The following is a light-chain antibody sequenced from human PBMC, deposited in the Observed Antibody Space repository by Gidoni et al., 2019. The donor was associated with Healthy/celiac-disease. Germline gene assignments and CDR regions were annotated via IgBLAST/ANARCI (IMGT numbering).Light chain of an antibody. CDR3: QQYDNLPYT. CDR1: QDISNY. CDR2: DAS. J-gene: IGKJ2*01. V-gene: IGKV1-33*01. Sequence: DIQMTPFPSSLSASVGDRVTITCQASQDISNYFNWYQQKPGKTPKLLNYDASNLETGVPSRFSGSGSGTDFTFTISSLQPEDIATYYCQQYDNLPYTFGQGTKLEIK.